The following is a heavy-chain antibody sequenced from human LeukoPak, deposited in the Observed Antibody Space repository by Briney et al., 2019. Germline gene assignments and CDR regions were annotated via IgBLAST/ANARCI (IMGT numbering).Heavy chain of an antibody. CDR3: ARETLTFPDF. V-gene: IGHV4-4*07. D-gene: IGHD3-9*01. Sequence: SETLSLTCTVSGGSLSSYSWSWIRQPAGKGREWIGRIYTSGRTSSNPSLTSGVSMSLDTSKKQISLKLSSVTAADTAVYYCARETLTFPDFWGQGALVTVSS. CDR1: GGSLSSYS. J-gene: IGHJ4*02. CDR2: IYTSGRT.